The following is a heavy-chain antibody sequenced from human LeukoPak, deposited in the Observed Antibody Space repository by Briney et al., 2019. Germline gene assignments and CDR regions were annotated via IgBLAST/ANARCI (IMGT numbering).Heavy chain of an antibody. V-gene: IGHV1-69*04. CDR1: GGTFISYA. CDR2: IIPIFGIA. Sequence: VASVKVSFKASGGTFISYAISWVRQAPGQGLEWMGRIIPIFGIANYVQKFQGRVTITADKSTSTAYMELSSLRSEDTAVYYCARDSSGYYGEGNFDYWGQGTLVTVSS. CDR3: ARDSSGYYGEGNFDY. J-gene: IGHJ4*02. D-gene: IGHD3-22*01.